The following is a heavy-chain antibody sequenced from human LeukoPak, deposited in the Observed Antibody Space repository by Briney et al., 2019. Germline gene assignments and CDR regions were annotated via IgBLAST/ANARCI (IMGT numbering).Heavy chain of an antibody. CDR3: ARGGYCSGGSCYSEDWFDL. V-gene: IGHV5-51*01. Sequence: PGESLKIPCKGSGYTFSTYCVAWVRQRPGKGLEWMGIIYPGDSATRYSPSFQGQVTISADKSINTAYLHWSSLKASDTAMYYCARGGYCSGGSCYSEDWFDLWGKGTLVTVSS. D-gene: IGHD2-15*01. J-gene: IGHJ5*02. CDR1: GYTFSTYC. CDR2: IYPGDSAT.